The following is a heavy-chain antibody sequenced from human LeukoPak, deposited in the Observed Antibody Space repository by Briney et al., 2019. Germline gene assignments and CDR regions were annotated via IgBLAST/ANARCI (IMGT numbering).Heavy chain of an antibody. CDR2: IYTSGST. CDR3: AREIRVVVPAAPTGDWFDP. D-gene: IGHD2-2*01. CDR1: GGSISSGSYY. J-gene: IGHJ5*02. Sequence: SETLSLTCTVSGGSISSGSYYWSWIRQPAGKGLEWIGRIYTSGSTNYNPSLKSRVTISVGTSKNQFSLKLSSVTAADTAVYYCAREIRVVVPAAPTGDWFDPWGQGTLVTVSS. V-gene: IGHV4-61*02.